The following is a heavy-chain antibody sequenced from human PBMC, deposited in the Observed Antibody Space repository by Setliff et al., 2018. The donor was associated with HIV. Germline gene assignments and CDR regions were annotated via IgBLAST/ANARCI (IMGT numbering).Heavy chain of an antibody. D-gene: IGHD6-13*01. J-gene: IGHJ6*02. CDR2: IIPMFGTG. CDR1: GGTFSSYG. CDR3: ARVGHSSSYHYYGMDV. Sequence: SVKVSCKTSGGTFSSYGISWVRQAPGQGLEWMGGIIPMFGTGFYAQKFQGRVTITTDEYRSTAYMELSSLSSEDTAVLYCARVGHSSSYHYYGMDVWGQGTTVTVSS. V-gene: IGHV1-69*05.